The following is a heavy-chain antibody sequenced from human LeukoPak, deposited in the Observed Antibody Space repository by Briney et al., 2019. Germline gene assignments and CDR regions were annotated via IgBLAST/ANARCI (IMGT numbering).Heavy chain of an antibody. J-gene: IGHJ4*02. CDR1: GFTFSSYS. CDR3: ARGAPSAYCGGDCYHYFDY. V-gene: IGHV3-48*01. Sequence: GGSLRLSCAASGFTFSSYSINWVRQAPGKGLEWVSYISSSSTTIYYADSVKGRFTISRDNAKNSLYLQMNSLRAEDTAVYYCARGAPSAYCGGDCYHYFDYWGQGTLVTVSS. CDR2: ISSSSTTI. D-gene: IGHD2-21*02.